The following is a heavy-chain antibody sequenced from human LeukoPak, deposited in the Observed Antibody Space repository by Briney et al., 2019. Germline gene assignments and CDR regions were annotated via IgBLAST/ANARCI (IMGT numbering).Heavy chain of an antibody. CDR1: GYTFTSYG. CDR2: ISAYNGNT. Sequence: GASVKVSCKASGYTFTSYGISWVRQAPGQGLEWMGWISAYNGNTNYAQKLQGRVTMTTDTSTSTAYMELRSLRSDDTAVYYCARVYSDYGDYGQGDYWGQGTLVTVSS. D-gene: IGHD4-17*01. J-gene: IGHJ4*02. CDR3: ARVYSDYGDYGQGDY. V-gene: IGHV1-18*01.